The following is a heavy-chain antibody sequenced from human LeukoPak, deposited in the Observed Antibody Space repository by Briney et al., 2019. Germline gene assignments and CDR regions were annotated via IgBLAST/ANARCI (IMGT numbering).Heavy chain of an antibody. V-gene: IGHV1-8*01. CDR1: GYTFTSYD. D-gene: IGHD6-6*01. Sequence: ASVKVSCKASGYTFTSYDINWVRQATGQGLEWMGWMNPNSGNTGYAQKFQGRVTMTRNTSISTACMELSSLRSEDTAVYYCARGRSIAARRGLGXWGQGTLVTVS. CDR2: MNPNSGNT. J-gene: IGHJ4*02. CDR3: ARGRSIAARRGLGX.